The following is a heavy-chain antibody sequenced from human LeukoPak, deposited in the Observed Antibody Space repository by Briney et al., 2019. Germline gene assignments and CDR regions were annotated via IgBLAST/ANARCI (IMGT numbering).Heavy chain of an antibody. J-gene: IGHJ1*01. Sequence: GGSLRLSCAASGFTFSSYSMNWVRQAPGKGLEWVSYISSSSSTIYYADSVKGRFTISRDNAKNSLYLQMNSLRAEDTAVYYCASGDYGDYQRWGQGTLVTVSS. CDR1: GFTFSSYS. V-gene: IGHV3-48*01. CDR2: ISSSSSTI. D-gene: IGHD4-17*01. CDR3: ASGDYGDYQR.